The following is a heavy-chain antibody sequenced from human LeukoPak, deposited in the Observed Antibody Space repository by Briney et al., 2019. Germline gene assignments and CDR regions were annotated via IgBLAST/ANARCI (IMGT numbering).Heavy chain of an antibody. J-gene: IGHJ6*02. Sequence: PGGSLRLSCAASGFTFSSYSMNWVRQAPGKGREWVSYISSSGSTIYYADSVKGRFTISRDNAKNSLYLQMNSLRAEDTAVYYCARDDYYDSSGSWGIDYGMDVWGQGTTVTVSS. D-gene: IGHD3-22*01. V-gene: IGHV3-48*04. CDR2: ISSSGSTI. CDR3: ARDDYYDSSGSWGIDYGMDV. CDR1: GFTFSSYS.